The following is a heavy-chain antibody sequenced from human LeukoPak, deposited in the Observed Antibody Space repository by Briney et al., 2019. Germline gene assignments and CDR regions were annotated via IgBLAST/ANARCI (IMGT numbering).Heavy chain of an antibody. CDR2: MYNSGST. CDR3: ARGIESYGDYGY. V-gene: IGHV4-59*01. Sequence: PSETLSLTCTVSGGSISGSYWSWVRQPPGKGLEWIAYMYNSGSTNYNPSLKSRVTISIDTSKNQFSLKLSSLTAADTAIYYCARGIESYGDYGYWGQGILVTVSS. J-gene: IGHJ4*02. D-gene: IGHD4-17*01. CDR1: GGSISGSY.